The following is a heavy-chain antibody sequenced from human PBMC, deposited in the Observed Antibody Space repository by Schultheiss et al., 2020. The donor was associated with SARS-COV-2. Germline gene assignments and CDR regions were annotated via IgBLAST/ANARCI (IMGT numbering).Heavy chain of an antibody. D-gene: IGHD1-26*01. Sequence: GGSLRLSCKASGYTFTSYGISWVRQAPGQGLEWMGWISAYNGNTNYAQKLQGRVTMTTDTSTSTAYMELRSLRSDDTAVYYCARDLVGATLDYWGQGTLVTVSS. J-gene: IGHJ4*02. CDR1: GYTFTSYG. CDR2: ISAYNGNT. V-gene: IGHV1-18*04. CDR3: ARDLVGATLDY.